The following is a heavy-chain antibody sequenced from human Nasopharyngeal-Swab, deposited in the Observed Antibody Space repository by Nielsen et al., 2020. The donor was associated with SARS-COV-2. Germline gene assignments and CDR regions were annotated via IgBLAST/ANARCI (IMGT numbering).Heavy chain of an antibody. V-gene: IGHV5-51*01. CDR1: GYTFISYW. D-gene: IGHD3-22*01. Sequence: GGSLRLSCKGSGYTFISYWIGWVRHMPGKGLEWVGRIYPGDSDTRYSPSFQGQVTISTDKSINTAYLQWSSLKASDTAMYYCARTAIEGGYYRGDAFDIWGQGTMVTVSS. CDR3: ARTAIEGGYYRGDAFDI. J-gene: IGHJ3*02. CDR2: IYPGDSDT.